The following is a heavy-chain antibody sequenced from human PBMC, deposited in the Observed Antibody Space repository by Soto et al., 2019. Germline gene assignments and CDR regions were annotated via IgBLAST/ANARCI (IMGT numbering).Heavy chain of an antibody. Sequence: SETLSLTCTVSGGSISSSNYYWGWIRQPPGKGLEWIGTIYYSGSTFYNPSLESRVTISVDTSKDQFSLKLSSVTAADTAVYYCARHLYIVATSDYWGQGTLVTVSS. D-gene: IGHD5-12*01. J-gene: IGHJ4*02. V-gene: IGHV4-39*01. CDR2: IYYSGST. CDR3: ARHLYIVATSDY. CDR1: GGSISSSNYY.